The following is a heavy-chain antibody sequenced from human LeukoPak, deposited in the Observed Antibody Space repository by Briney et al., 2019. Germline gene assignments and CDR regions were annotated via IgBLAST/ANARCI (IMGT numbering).Heavy chain of an antibody. D-gene: IGHD6-19*01. J-gene: IGHJ1*01. CDR3: AGHSGWYGFFAF. Sequence: SETLSLTCTVSGGSISNYYWSWIRQSPGKGLEWMGYFYHSGGINYNPSLNSRVTISIDTSKNQFSLKLKSLSAADTAVYYCAGHSGWYGFFAFWGQGTLVTVSS. CDR1: GGSISNYY. CDR2: FYHSGGI. V-gene: IGHV4-59*01.